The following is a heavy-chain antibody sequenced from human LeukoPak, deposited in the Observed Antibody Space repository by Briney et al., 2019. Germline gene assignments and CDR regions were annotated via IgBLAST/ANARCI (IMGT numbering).Heavy chain of an antibody. Sequence: SETLSLTCTVSGGSISSGGYYRSWIRQHPGKGLEWIGYIYYSGSTYYNPSLKSRVTISVDTSKNQFSLKLSSVTAEDTAVYYCARYSGSYEVNYYYYYGMDVWGQGTTVTVSS. V-gene: IGHV4-31*03. D-gene: IGHD1-26*01. CDR2: IYYSGST. J-gene: IGHJ6*02. CDR1: GGSISSGGYY. CDR3: ARYSGSYEVNYYYYYGMDV.